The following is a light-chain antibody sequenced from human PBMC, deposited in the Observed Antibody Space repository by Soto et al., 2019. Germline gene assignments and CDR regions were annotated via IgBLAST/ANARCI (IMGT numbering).Light chain of an antibody. V-gene: IGKV3-11*01. CDR1: QSVNNY. Sequence: EIVLTQSPATLSLSPGERATLSCRASQSVNNYLAWYQQKPGQAPRLLIHDTSNRATGIPARFSGSGSGTDFTLTISSLEPEDFAVYYCQHRSDWLFGPGTKVDVK. CDR2: DTS. J-gene: IGKJ3*01. CDR3: QHRSDWL.